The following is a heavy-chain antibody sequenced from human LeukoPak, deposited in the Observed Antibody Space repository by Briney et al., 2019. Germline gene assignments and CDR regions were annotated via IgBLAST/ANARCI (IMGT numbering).Heavy chain of an antibody. CDR2: ISSSGGRT. D-gene: IGHD3-22*01. CDR3: AVYYDTTGYSYFDY. V-gene: IGHV3-23*01. Sequence: GGSLRLSCAASGNYWMHWVRQAPGKGLEWVSAISSSGGRTFYADSVKGRFTISRDNSKNTLYLQMNSLRTEDTAVYYCAVYYDTTGYSYFDYWGQGTLVTVSS. J-gene: IGHJ4*02. CDR1: GNYW.